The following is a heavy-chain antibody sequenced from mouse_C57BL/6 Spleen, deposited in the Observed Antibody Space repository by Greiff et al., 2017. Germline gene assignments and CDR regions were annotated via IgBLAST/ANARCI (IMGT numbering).Heavy chain of an antibody. CDR2: IDPSDSDN. D-gene: IGHD3-1*01. CDR1: GYTFTSYW. Sequence: QVQLQQSGAELVRPGSSVKLSCKASGYTFTSYWMHWVKQRPIQGLEWIGNIDPSDSDNHYNQKFKDKATLTVDKSSSTAYMQLISRTSEDSAVYYCARSGLEDYYAMDYWGQGTSVTVSS. CDR3: ARSGLEDYYAMDY. V-gene: IGHV1-52*01. J-gene: IGHJ4*01.